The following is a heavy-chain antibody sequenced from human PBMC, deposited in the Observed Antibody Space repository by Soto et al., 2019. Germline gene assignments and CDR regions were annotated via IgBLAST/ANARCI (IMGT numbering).Heavy chain of an antibody. Sequence: AGGSLRLSCATSGFTFNTYAMHWVRQAPGKGLELVAIISYDGSNKYYADSVKGRFTISRDNPKNTVYLEMSSLRPEDTAVYYCARDLSRGITMIALEIHYWGQGTLVTVSS. CDR2: ISYDGSNK. CDR1: GFTFNTYA. V-gene: IGHV3-30-3*01. CDR3: ARDLSRGITMIALEIHY. D-gene: IGHD3-22*01. J-gene: IGHJ4*02.